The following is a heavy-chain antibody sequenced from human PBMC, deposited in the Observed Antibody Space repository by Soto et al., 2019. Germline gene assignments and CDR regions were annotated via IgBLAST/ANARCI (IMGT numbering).Heavy chain of an antibody. CDR3: AKGPRSWGVDY. J-gene: IGHJ4*02. Sequence: QVQLVQSGAEVKKPGASVKVSCKASGYTFTDYDINWFRQATGQGLEWMGWMNPNNDYTGYAQNFQGSGTMTRSTSISTGDMELSTLRSEDTAVYYCAKGPRSWGVDYWGQGTLVTVSS. CDR2: MNPNNDYT. D-gene: IGHD7-27*01. CDR1: GYTFTDYD. V-gene: IGHV1-8*01.